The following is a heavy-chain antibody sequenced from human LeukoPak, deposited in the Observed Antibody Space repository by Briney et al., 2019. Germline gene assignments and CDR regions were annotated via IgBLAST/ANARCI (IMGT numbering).Heavy chain of an antibody. D-gene: IGHD3-3*01. J-gene: IGHJ4*02. CDR3: ARGDFWSGYSGYSYGSFDY. V-gene: IGHV1-69*13. CDR1: GGTISSYA. Sequence: GSSVKVSCKASGGTISSYAISWVRQAPGQGLAWMGGIIPIFGTANYAQKFQGRVTITADESTSTAYMELSSLRSEDTAVYYCARGDFWSGYSGYSYGSFDYWGQGTLVTVSS. CDR2: IIPIFGTA.